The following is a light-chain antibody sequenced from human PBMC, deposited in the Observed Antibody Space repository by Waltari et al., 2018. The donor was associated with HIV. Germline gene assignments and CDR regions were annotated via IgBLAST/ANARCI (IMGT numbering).Light chain of an antibody. V-gene: IGLV2-23*02. CDR3: CAYAGPTGLSEV. CDR1: SRDIGAYNY. J-gene: IGLJ2*01. CDR2: DVG. Sequence: QSALTQPASVSGSPGQSITISCNGTSRDIGAYNYLSWSQQHPGKAPKLIIYDVGPRPYWVSDRFSGSKSGNTASLTISGLQSEDEADYHCCAYAGPTGLSEVFGGGTKLTVL.